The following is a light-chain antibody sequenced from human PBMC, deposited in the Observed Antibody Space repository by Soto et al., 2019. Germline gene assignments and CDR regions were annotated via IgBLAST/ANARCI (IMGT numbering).Light chain of an antibody. CDR3: QQGSTRPFT. CDR2: DAS. Sequence: EIVLTQSPAIVSLSPGERATLSCRASQSVSGFLAWYQQKSGQPPRLLMFDASKRATGIPARFSGSGSGTDFTLTISSLEPEDSAVYYCQQGSTRPFTFGQGTKLEIK. CDR1: QSVSGF. V-gene: IGKV3-11*01. J-gene: IGKJ2*01.